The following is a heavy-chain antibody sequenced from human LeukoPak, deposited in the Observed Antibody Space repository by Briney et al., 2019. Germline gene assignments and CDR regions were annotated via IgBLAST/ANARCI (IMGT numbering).Heavy chain of an antibody. Sequence: ASVKVSCKASGGTLSSYAISWVRQAPGQGLEWMGGIIPIFGTANYAQKFQGRVTITADESTSTAYMELSSLRSEDTAVYYCARSVLRYFPNWFDPWGQGTLVTVSS. J-gene: IGHJ5*02. CDR2: IIPIFGTA. D-gene: IGHD3-9*01. CDR1: GGTLSSYA. V-gene: IGHV1-69*13. CDR3: ARSVLRYFPNWFDP.